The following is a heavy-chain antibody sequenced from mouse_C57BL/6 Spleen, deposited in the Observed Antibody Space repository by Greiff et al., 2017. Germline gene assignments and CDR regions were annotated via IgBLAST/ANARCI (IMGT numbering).Heavy chain of an antibody. D-gene: IGHD4-1*02. V-gene: IGHV1-82*01. J-gene: IGHJ2*01. CDR3: ARCLVNWDFDY. CDR2: IYPGDGDT. CDR1: GYAFSSSW. Sequence: VQVVESGPELVKPGASVKISCKASGYAFSSSWMNWVKQRPGKGLEWIGRIYPGDGDTNYNGKFKGKATLTADKSSSTAYMQLSSLTSEDSAVYFCARCLVNWDFDYWGQGTTLTVSS.